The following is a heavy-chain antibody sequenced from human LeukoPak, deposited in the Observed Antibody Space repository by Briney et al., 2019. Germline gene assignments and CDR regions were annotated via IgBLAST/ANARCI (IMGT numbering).Heavy chain of an antibody. J-gene: IGHJ4*02. Sequence: KPSETLSLTCAVYGGSFSGYYWSWIRQPPGKGLEWIGEINHSGSTNYNPSLKSRVTISVDTSKNQFSLKLSSVTAADTAVYYCARGPGSSSWYGGYFDYWGQGTLVTVSS. CDR1: GGSFSGYY. CDR2: INHSGST. CDR3: ARGPGSSSWYGGYFDY. D-gene: IGHD6-13*01. V-gene: IGHV4-34*01.